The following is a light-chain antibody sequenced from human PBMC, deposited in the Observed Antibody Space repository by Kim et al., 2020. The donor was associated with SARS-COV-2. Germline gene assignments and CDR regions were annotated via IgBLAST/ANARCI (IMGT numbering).Light chain of an antibody. J-gene: IGLJ3*02. CDR3: QAWDSSTAV. V-gene: IGLV3-1*01. CDR1: KLGDKN. Sequence: SYELMQPPSVSVSPGQTASITCSGDKLGDKNASWYQQKPGQPPVLVIYQDSKRPSGIPERFSGSNSGNTATLTISGTQAMDEADYYCQAWDSSTAVFGGGTKLTVL. CDR2: QDS.